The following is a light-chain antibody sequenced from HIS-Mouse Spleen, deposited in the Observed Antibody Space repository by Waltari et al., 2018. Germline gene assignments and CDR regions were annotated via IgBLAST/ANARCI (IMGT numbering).Light chain of an antibody. Sequence: QSALTQPASVSGSPGQSITISCTGTSSAVGGYTYVSWYQQNPGKAPKPMIYDVSNRPSGVSNRFSGSKSGNTASLTISGLQAEDEADYYCSSYTSSSTLVVFGGGTKLTVL. CDR1: SSAVGGYTY. CDR3: SSYTSSSTLVV. CDR2: DVS. V-gene: IGLV2-14*03. J-gene: IGLJ2*01.